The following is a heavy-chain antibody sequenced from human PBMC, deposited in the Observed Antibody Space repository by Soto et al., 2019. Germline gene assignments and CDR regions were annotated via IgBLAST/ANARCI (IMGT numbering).Heavy chain of an antibody. V-gene: IGHV3-48*02. CDR3: ARLYAYGWGSYRYPHRDYYYYGMDV. CDR2: ISSSSSTI. Sequence: GGSLRLSCAASGFTFSSYSMNWVRQAPGKGLEWVSYISSSSSTIYYADSVKGRFTISRDNAKNSLYLQMNSLRDEDTAVYYCARLYAYGWGSYRYPHRDYYYYGMDVWGQGPTVTVSS. CDR1: GFTFSSYS. D-gene: IGHD3-16*02. J-gene: IGHJ6*02.